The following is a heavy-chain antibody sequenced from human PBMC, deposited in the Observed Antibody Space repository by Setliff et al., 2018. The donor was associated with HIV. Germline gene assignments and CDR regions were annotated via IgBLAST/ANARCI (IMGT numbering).Heavy chain of an antibody. CDR3: ARGRLRTVTSLIKKRASYTWLAP. Sequence: PSETLSLTCTASGDSINSGNYYWSWIRQHPGKGLEWIGYIYSTGDSNYNPSLKSRVTMAVDTSKNQLSLKLTSVSAADTAVYYCARGRLRTVTSLIKKRASYTWLAPWGQGTLVTVSS. CDR1: GDSINSGNYY. J-gene: IGHJ5*02. V-gene: IGHV4-61*01. CDR2: IYSTGDS. D-gene: IGHD3-16*01.